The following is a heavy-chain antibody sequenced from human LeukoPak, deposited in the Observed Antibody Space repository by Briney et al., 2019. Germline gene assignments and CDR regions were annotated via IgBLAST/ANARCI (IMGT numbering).Heavy chain of an antibody. J-gene: IGHJ4*02. V-gene: IGHV4-34*01. CDR1: GGSISSYY. Sequence: SETLSLTCTVSGGSISSYYWSWIRQPPGKGLEWIGEINHSGSTNYNPSLKSRVTISVDTSKNQFSLKLSSVTAADTAMYYCASDAPGLLGYWGQGTLVTVSS. CDR3: ASDAPGLLGY. CDR2: INHSGST. D-gene: IGHD2-15*01.